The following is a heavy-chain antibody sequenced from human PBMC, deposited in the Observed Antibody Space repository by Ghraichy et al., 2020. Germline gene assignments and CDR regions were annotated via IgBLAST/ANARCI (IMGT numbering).Heavy chain of an antibody. CDR2: MYYSGST. CDR1: GGSINNYY. Sequence: SETLSLTCTVSGGSINNYYWSWIRQPPGKGLEWIGYMYYSGSTNYNPSLKSRVTISVDTSKNQFSLKLSSVTAADTAVYYCARDTSGYSSSSTALDIWGQGTMVTVSS. V-gene: IGHV4-59*01. CDR3: ARDTSGYSSSSTALDI. J-gene: IGHJ3*02. D-gene: IGHD5-18*01.